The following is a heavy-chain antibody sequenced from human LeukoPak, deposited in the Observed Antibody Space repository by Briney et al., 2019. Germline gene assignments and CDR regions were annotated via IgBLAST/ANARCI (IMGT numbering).Heavy chain of an antibody. CDR3: ARAGDESTGHYDSLHF. Sequence: ASVKVSCKASGYSFDENHIHWVRQAPGQGPEWMGWINPKSGARDSAHQFQGRLTMTRDTSTGTASMALSGLRLADTGIYYCARAGDESTGHYDSLHFWGQGTMVTVSS. D-gene: IGHD2-8*02. J-gene: IGHJ3*01. CDR2: INPKSGAR. CDR1: GYSFDENH. V-gene: IGHV1-2*02.